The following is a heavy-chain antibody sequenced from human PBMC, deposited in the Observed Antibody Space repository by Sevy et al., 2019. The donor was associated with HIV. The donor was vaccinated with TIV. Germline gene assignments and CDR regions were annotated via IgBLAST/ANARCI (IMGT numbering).Heavy chain of an antibody. V-gene: IGHV3-23*01. Sequence: GGSLRLSCAASGFTFSSYAMSWLRQAPGKGLEWVSAISGSGGSTYYADSVKGRFTISRDNSKNTLYLQMNSLRAEDTAVYYCAKRSGIVGATKGAFDIWGQWTMVTVSS. CDR3: AKRSGIVGATKGAFDI. CDR1: GFTFSSYA. J-gene: IGHJ3*02. D-gene: IGHD1-26*01. CDR2: ISGSGGST.